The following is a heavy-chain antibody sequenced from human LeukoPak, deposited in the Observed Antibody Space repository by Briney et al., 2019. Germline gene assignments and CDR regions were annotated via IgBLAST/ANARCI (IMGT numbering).Heavy chain of an antibody. D-gene: IGHD2-15*01. J-gene: IGHJ4*02. CDR2: INPAGTET. V-gene: IGHV3-7*01. Sequence: GGSLRLSCAPSGFSFSAYWMTWVRQAPRTGLEWVANINPAGTETYYVDPVKGRFTISRDNAKNLLYLQMNSLRAEDTAVYYCARFGYVAAVDLWGQGTLVTVSS. CDR3: ARFGYVAAVDL. CDR1: GFSFSAYW.